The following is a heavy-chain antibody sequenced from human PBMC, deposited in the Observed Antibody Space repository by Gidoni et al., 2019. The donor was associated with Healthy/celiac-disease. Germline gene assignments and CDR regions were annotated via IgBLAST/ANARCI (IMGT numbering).Heavy chain of an antibody. Sequence: QVQLVEPGGGVVQPGRYLRLPRAASGFTFSSYGMHWVRQAPGKGLEWVAVIWYDGSNNYYAGSVKGRFTISRDNSKNTLYLQMNSLRAEDTAVYYCARENGAANDYWGQGTLVTVSS. D-gene: IGHD1-26*01. J-gene: IGHJ4*02. CDR3: ARENGAANDY. CDR1: GFTFSSYG. CDR2: IWYDGSNN. V-gene: IGHV3-33*01.